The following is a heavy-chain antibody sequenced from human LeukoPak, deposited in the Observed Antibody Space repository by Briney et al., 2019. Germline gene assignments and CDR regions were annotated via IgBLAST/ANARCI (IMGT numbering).Heavy chain of an antibody. V-gene: IGHV3-23*01. CDR2: ISGSGDKT. J-gene: IGHJ6*03. CDR1: GFTFSDYA. Sequence: GGSLRLSCAAYGFTFSDYAMRWVRQAPGGGLEWVSAISGSGDKTFHADSVKGRYTTPRHNSKNTLSLQMSSLRVEDSAVYFCAKDTSAWWYHRAYMNVWGTGTTVTVSS. D-gene: IGHD2-15*01. CDR3: AKDTSAWWYHRAYMNV.